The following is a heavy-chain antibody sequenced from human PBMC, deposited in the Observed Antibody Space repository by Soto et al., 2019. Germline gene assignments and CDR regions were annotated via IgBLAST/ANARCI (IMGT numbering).Heavy chain of an antibody. Sequence: QVQLVQSGAEVKKPGSSVKVSCKASGGTFSSYAISWVRQAPGQGLEWMGGIIPIFGTANYAQTFQGRVTITADKSTRTAYMELSRLRSEDTAVYYCATLGGTAMVKIDYWGKGTLVTVSS. V-gene: IGHV1-69*06. D-gene: IGHD5-18*01. CDR1: GGTFSSYA. CDR2: IIPIFGTA. J-gene: IGHJ4*02. CDR3: ATLGGTAMVKIDY.